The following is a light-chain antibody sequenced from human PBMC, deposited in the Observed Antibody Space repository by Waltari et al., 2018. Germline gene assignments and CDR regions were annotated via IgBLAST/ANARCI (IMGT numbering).Light chain of an antibody. CDR2: GNT. CDR3: QSYDKSLSAWV. V-gene: IGLV1-40*01. Sequence: QSVLTQPPSVSRAPGQRVTISCTVTRSNTGAHYDVHGYQHLPGTATKALIYGNTNRPSGVPDRFSGSKSGTSASLAITGLQAEDEADYYCQSYDKSLSAWVFGGGTRLTVL. J-gene: IGLJ3*02. CDR1: RSNTGAHYD.